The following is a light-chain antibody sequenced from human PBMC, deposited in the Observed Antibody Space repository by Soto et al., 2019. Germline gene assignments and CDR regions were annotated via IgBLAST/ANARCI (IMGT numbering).Light chain of an antibody. CDR2: EAS. Sequence: EIVLTQSPATLSLSPGERATLSCRASQSIDRYLAWYQQKPGQAPRLLIYEASNRATGIPPRFSGSGSGTDFTLTISSLEPEDFAVYYCQQGYSPLLTFGGGTRVEI. CDR3: QQGYSPLLT. J-gene: IGKJ4*01. CDR1: QSIDRY. V-gene: IGKV3-11*01.